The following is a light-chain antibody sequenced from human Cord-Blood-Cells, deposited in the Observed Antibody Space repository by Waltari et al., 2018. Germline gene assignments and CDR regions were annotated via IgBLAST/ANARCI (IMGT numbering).Light chain of an antibody. CDR2: KDR. V-gene: IGLV3-27*01. J-gene: IGLJ3*02. CDR1: VLAKKY. CDR3: YSAADNIGV. Sequence: SYELTQPSSVSVSPGQTARITCSGDVLAKKYARWFQQKPGQAPVLVIYKDRARPSGIPERFSGSSSGTTVTLTISGAQVEDEADYYCYSAADNIGVFGGGTKLTVL.